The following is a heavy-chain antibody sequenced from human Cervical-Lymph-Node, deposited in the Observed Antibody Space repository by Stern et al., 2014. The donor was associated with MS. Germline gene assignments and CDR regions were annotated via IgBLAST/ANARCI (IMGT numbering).Heavy chain of an antibody. J-gene: IGHJ4*02. D-gene: IGHD1-1*01. CDR1: GFTVSRDY. Sequence: EDPLVESGGGVIQPGGSLRLSCTASGFTVSRDYMTSVRQAPGQGLEWVSLITNVGSTFYTDSVKGRFTISRDDSKNTVYLHMTSLRAEDTAMYYCARDTSSPERSDWWGQGTLVTVSS. V-gene: IGHV3-53*01. CDR2: ITNVGST. CDR3: ARDTSSPERSDW.